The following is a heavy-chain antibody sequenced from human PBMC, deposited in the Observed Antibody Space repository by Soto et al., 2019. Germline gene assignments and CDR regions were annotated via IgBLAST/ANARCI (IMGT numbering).Heavy chain of an antibody. CDR1: GGSISSSTYY. Sequence: SETLSLTYTVSGGSISSSTYYWGWIRQPPGKGLEWIGSIYYSGSTYYNPSLKSRVTISVDTSKNQFSLKLSSVTAADTAVYYCGRHRTSGGIFVIIFDCWAQETLVTVS. V-gene: IGHV4-39*01. J-gene: IGHJ4*02. CDR2: IYYSGST. D-gene: IGHD3-16*02. CDR3: GRHRTSGGIFVIIFDC.